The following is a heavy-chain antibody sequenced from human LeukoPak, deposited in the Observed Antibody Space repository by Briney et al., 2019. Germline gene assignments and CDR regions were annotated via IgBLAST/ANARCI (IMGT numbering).Heavy chain of an antibody. Sequence: ASVKVSCKASGYTFTDYGITWVRQTPIQGLQWMGWISAYNGNTNYAQDIQGRATMTTDTSTTTAYMELRNLRSDDTAVYYCARGGRWESHTDYWGQGTLVTVSS. V-gene: IGHV1-18*01. D-gene: IGHD1-26*01. J-gene: IGHJ4*02. CDR2: ISAYNGNT. CDR3: ARGGRWESHTDY. CDR1: GYTFTDYG.